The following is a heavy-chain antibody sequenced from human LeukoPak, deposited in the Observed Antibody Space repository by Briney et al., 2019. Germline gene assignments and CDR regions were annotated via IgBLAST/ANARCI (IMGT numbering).Heavy chain of an antibody. CDR3: ASGAHGDSFDY. V-gene: IGHV4-59*01. CDR2: ISYSGST. CDR1: GGSISGYF. D-gene: IGHD3-10*01. J-gene: IGHJ4*02. Sequence: SETQSLTCTVSGGSISGYFWTWIRQPXGKGXEWIGYISYSGSTNYNPSLKSRVTISVDTSKNQFSLKLRSVTAADTAVYYCASGAHGDSFDYWGQGTLVTVSS.